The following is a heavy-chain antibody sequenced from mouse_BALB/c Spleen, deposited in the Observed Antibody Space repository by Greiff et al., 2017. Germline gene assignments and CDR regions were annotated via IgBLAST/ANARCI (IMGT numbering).Heavy chain of an antibody. CDR3: ARVPFTTATVMDY. CDR2: INPSTGYT. J-gene: IGHJ4*01. CDR1: GYTFTSYW. Sequence: QVQLKESGAELAKPGASVKMSCKASGYTFTSYWMHWVKQRPGQGLEWIGYINPSTGYTEYNQKFKDKATLTADKSSSTAYMQLSSLTSEDSAVYYCARVPFTTATVMDYWGQGTSVTVSS. D-gene: IGHD1-2*01. V-gene: IGHV1-7*01.